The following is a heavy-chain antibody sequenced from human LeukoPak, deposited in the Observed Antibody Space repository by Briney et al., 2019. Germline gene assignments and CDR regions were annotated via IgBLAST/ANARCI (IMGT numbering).Heavy chain of an antibody. J-gene: IGHJ3*02. D-gene: IGHD4-11*01. V-gene: IGHV4-59*01. CDR3: ARETTVTTGAAGRDAFDI. Sequence: PSETLSLTCTVSGGSISSYYWSWIRQPPGKGLEWIGYIYYSGSTNYNPSLKSRVTISVDTSKNQFSLKLSSVTAADTAVYHCARETTVTTGAAGRDAFDIWGQGTMVTVSS. CDR2: IYYSGST. CDR1: GGSISSYY.